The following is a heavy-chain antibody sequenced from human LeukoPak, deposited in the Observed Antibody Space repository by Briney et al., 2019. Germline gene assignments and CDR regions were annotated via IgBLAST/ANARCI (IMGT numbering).Heavy chain of an antibody. CDR2: VHHTGSA. CDR3: ARDSWDYIAMDV. D-gene: IGHD4/OR15-4a*01. V-gene: IGHV4-59*01. CDR1: GISINTYY. Sequence: PSETLSLTCTVSGISINTYYWSWIRQSPGKGLEWIGYVHHTGSADYNPSLRSRATISLDTSKNQFSLKLTSATAADTAIYYCARDSWDYIAMDVWGPGTTVIVPS. J-gene: IGHJ6*02.